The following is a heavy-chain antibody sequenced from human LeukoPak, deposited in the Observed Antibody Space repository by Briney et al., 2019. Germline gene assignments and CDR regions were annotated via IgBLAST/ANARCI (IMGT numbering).Heavy chain of an antibody. J-gene: IGHJ4*02. D-gene: IGHD3-10*01. CDR1: GGSISNYY. V-gene: IGHV4-59*08. CDR3: ARKIRGDYYFDY. CDR2: IHNSGTT. Sequence: SETLSLTCTVSGGSISNYYWSWLRQSPGKGLEWIAYIHNSGTTNYNPSLKSRATISLDTSKNQFSLKLSSVTAADTAVYYCARKIRGDYYFDYWGQGTLVTVSS.